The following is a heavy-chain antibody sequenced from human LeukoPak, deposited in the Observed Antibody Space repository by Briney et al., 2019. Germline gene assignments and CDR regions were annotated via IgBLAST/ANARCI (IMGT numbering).Heavy chain of an antibody. V-gene: IGHV4-4*09. D-gene: IGHD6-6*01. J-gene: IGHJ4*02. CDR3: ATLYSSSSMDY. Sequence: SETLSLTCTVSGGSISSYYWSWIRQPPGKGLEWIGYIYTSGSTNYNPSLKSRVTISVDTSKNQFSMKLSSVTAADTAVYYCATLYSSSSMDYWGQGTLVTVSS. CDR2: IYTSGST. CDR1: GGSISSYY.